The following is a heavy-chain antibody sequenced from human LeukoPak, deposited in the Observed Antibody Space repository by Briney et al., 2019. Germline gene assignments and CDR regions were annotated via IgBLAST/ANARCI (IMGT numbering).Heavy chain of an antibody. CDR2: IRYDGSNK. J-gene: IGHJ4*02. CDR3: AKDLMDRVLEDY. V-gene: IGHV3-30*02. D-gene: IGHD1-1*01. Sequence: GGSLRLSCAASGFTFSSDGMHWVRQAPGKGLEWVAVIRYDGSNKYYADSVKGRFTLSRDNSKTPLYLQMNSLRAEATAVYYCAKDLMDRVLEDYWGQGTLVTVSS. CDR1: GFTFSSDG.